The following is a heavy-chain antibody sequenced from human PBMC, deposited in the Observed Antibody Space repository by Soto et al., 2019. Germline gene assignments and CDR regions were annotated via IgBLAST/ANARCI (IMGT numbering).Heavy chain of an antibody. Sequence: EVQLLESGGGLVQPGGSLRLSCAASGFTFSSYAMSWVRQAPGKGLEWVSAISGSGGSTYYADSVKGRFTISRDNSKNTLYLQMNSLRAEDTAVYYCAKAHPPPRAVSPNVTYYYGMDVWGQGTTVTVSS. J-gene: IGHJ6*02. CDR3: AKAHPPPRAVSPNVTYYYGMDV. CDR2: ISGSGGST. D-gene: IGHD4-17*01. CDR1: GFTFSSYA. V-gene: IGHV3-23*01.